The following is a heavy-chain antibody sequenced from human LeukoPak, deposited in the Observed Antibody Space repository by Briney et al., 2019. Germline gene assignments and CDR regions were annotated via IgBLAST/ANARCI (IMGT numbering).Heavy chain of an antibody. CDR1: GYTFTSYG. J-gene: IGHJ4*02. CDR3: ARDTPFDWSANFDY. D-gene: IGHD3-9*01. CDR2: ISAYNGNT. Sequence: ASVKVSCTASGYTFTSYGISWVRQAPGQGLEWMGWISAYNGNTNYAQKLQGRVTMTTDTSTSTAYMELRSLRSDDTAVYYCARDTPFDWSANFDYWGQGTLVTVSS. V-gene: IGHV1-18*01.